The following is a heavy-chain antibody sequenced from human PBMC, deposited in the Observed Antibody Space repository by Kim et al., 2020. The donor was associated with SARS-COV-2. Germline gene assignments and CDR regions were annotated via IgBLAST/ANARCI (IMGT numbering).Heavy chain of an antibody. CDR3: ASGTMVRGVLNWFDP. D-gene: IGHD3-10*01. CDR1: GYSFTSYW. Sequence: GESLKISCKGSGYSFTSYWIGWVRQMPGKGLEWMGIIYPGDSDTRYSPSFQGQVTISADKSISTAYLQWSSLKASDTAMYYCASGTMVRGVLNWFDPWGQGTLVTVSS. V-gene: IGHV5-51*01. J-gene: IGHJ5*02. CDR2: IYPGDSDT.